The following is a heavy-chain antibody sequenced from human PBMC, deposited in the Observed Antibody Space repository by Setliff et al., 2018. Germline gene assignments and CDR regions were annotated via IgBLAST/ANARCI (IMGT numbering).Heavy chain of an antibody. D-gene: IGHD3-3*01. Sequence: GASVKVSCKASGYTFTNYAIHWVRQAPGQRLEWMGWINAGNGNTKYSQKFQGRVTITRVTSASTAYMELSSLRSEDTAVYYCARDTYIGDFWSGYYIQGRFDPWGQGTLVTVSS. CDR1: GYTFTNYA. V-gene: IGHV1-3*01. CDR3: ARDTYIGDFWSGYYIQGRFDP. CDR2: INAGNGNT. J-gene: IGHJ5*02.